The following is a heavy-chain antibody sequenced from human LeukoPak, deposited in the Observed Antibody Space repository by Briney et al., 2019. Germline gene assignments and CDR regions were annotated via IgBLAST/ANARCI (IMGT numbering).Heavy chain of an antibody. J-gene: IGHJ4*02. CDR2: ISGRGGST. CDR1: GFTFSSYA. V-gene: IGHV3-23*01. Sequence: GVSLRLSCAASGFTFSSYAMSWVRQAPGKGLEWVSAISGRGGSTYYADSVKGRFTISRDNSKNTLYLQMNSLRAEDTAVYYCAKAFSTPYYYGSGTFSSRGETQSDYWGQGTLVTVS. D-gene: IGHD3-10*01. CDR3: AKAFSTPYYYGSGTFSSRGETQSDY.